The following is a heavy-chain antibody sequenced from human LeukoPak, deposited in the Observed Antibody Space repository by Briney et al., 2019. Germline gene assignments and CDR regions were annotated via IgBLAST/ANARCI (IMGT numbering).Heavy chain of an antibody. CDR3: ARVNYYDSSGYYPRYYYYGMDV. Sequence: SETLSLTCTVSGGSISSYYWSWIRQPPGKGLEWIGYIYYSGSTNYNPSLKSRVTISVDTSKNQFSLKLSSVTAADTAVYYCARVNYYDSSGYYPRYYYYGMDVWGQGTTVTVSS. J-gene: IGHJ6*02. V-gene: IGHV4-59*01. D-gene: IGHD3-22*01. CDR2: IYYSGST. CDR1: GGSISSYY.